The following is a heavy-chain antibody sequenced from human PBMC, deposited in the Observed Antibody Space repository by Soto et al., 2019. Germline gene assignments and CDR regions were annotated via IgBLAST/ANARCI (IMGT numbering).Heavy chain of an antibody. D-gene: IGHD2-2*01. Sequence: QVQLVESGGGVVQPGRSLRLSCAASGFTFSSYGMHWVRQAPGKGLEWVAVISYDGSNKYYADSVKGRFTISRDNSKNTLYLQMNSLRAEDTAVYYCAKAVCTSCYYYYYGMDVWGQGTTVTVSS. CDR1: GFTFSSYG. CDR3: AKAVCTSCYYYYYGMDV. CDR2: ISYDGSNK. J-gene: IGHJ6*02. V-gene: IGHV3-30*18.